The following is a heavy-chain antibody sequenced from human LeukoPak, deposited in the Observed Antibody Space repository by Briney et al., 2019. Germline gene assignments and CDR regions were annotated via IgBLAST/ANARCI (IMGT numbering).Heavy chain of an antibody. V-gene: IGHV4-59*08. CDR2: IYYSGST. D-gene: IGHD3-22*01. J-gene: IGHJ4*02. CDR3: ARQDTRGYYVDY. Sequence: SETLSLTCTVSGGSISSYYWSWIRQPPGKGLEWIGYIYYSGSTNYNPSLKSRVTISVDTSKNQFSLKLSSVTAADTAVYYCARQDTRGYYVDYWGQGTMVTVSS. CDR1: GGSISSYY.